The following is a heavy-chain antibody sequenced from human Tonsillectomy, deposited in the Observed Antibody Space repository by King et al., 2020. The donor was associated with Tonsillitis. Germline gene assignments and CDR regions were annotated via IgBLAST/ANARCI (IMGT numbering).Heavy chain of an antibody. V-gene: IGHV3-7*01. CDR2: IKQDGSEK. CDR1: GFIFRNYW. CDR3: ARDPYRGYGDY. Sequence: VQLVESGGGLVQRGGSLRLSCAASGFIFRNYWMSWVRQAPGKGLEWVANIKQDGSEKYYVDSVKGRFTVSRDNAKNSLYLQMNSLRAEDTAVYYCARDPYRGYGDYWGQGTLVTVSS. D-gene: IGHD5-12*01. J-gene: IGHJ4*02.